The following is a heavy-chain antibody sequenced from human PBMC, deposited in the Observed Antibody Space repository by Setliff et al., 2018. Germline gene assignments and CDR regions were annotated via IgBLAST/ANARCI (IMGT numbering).Heavy chain of an antibody. J-gene: IGHJ5*02. V-gene: IGHV4-4*08. CDR3: ASHLRYEYNWFDP. CDR2: VYTSGST. Sequence: SETLSLTCAVYGGSFSGYYWSWIRQPPGKGLEWIGYVYTSGSTNYNPSLKSRVTISLDTSKNQFSLKLTSVTAADTALYYCASHLRYEYNWFDPWGQGTLVTVSS. D-gene: IGHD2-15*01. CDR1: GGSFSGYY.